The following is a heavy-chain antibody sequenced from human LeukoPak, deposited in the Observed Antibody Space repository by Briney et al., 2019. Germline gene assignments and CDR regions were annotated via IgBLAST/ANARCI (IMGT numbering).Heavy chain of an antibody. CDR3: AKAASSSWPSYYYGMDV. CDR2: ISYDGSNK. J-gene: IGHJ6*02. CDR1: GFTFSSYG. D-gene: IGHD6-13*01. Sequence: GGSLRLSCAASGFTFSSYGMHWVRQAPGKGLEWVAVISYDGSNKYYADSVKGRFTISRDNSKNTLYLQMNSLRAEDTAVYYCAKAASSSWPSYYYGMDVWGQGTTVTVSS. V-gene: IGHV3-30*18.